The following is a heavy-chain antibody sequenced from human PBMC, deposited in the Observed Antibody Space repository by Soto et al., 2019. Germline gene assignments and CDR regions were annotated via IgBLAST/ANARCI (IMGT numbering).Heavy chain of an antibody. V-gene: IGHV4-39*01. CDR2: IYKREST. CDR1: GGSISSSSHY. D-gene: IGHD3-16*01. CDR3: ARCMITFGGVTGFDY. J-gene: IGHJ4*02. Sequence: PSETLSLTCTVSGGSISSSSHYWGWIRQPPRKRLERIGSIYKRESTYYNQSLKRRVTISLDTSKNQFSLKLSSVTAADTAVYYCARCMITFGGVTGFDYWGQGTLVTVSS.